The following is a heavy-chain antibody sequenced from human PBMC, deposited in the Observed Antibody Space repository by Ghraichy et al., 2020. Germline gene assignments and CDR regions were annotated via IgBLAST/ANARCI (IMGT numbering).Heavy chain of an antibody. CDR2: IYHSEST. V-gene: IGHV4-38-2*01. Sequence: SETLSLTCGVSGYSISSGHYWGWIRQPPGKGLEWIGSIYHSESTYYKPSLKSRVNMSLDTSKNQFSLNLTSVTAAATAVYYCARGVHGSSAYSPFDHWGQGTLVTVSS. D-gene: IGHD3-22*01. J-gene: IGHJ4*02. CDR1: GYSISSGHY. CDR3: ARGVHGSSAYSPFDH.